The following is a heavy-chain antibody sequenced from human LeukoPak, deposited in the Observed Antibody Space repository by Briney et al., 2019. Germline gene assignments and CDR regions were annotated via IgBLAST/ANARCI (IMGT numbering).Heavy chain of an antibody. D-gene: IGHD3-10*01. CDR1: GFTFSDYW. Sequence: PGGSLRLSCAASGFTFSDYWIHWVRQAPGKGLVWVSRINTDGSITNYADSVKGRFSISSDNAKNTLYLQMSSLRAEDTAVYYCARDRGPRTGFMVREAYDYWGQGTLVTVSS. CDR2: INTDGSIT. V-gene: IGHV3-74*01. J-gene: IGHJ4*02. CDR3: ARDRGPRTGFMVREAYDY.